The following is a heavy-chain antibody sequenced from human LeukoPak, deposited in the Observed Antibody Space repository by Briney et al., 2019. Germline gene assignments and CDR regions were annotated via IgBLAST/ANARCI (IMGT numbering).Heavy chain of an antibody. CDR1: GFTFDDYA. J-gene: IGHJ4*02. CDR2: ISWNSGSI. V-gene: IGHV3-9*01. Sequence: GGSLRLSCAASGFTFDDYAMHWVRQAPGKGLEWVSGISWNSGSIGYADSVKGRFTTSRDNAKNSLYLQMNSLRAEDTALYYCAKDIGYHDSSGYPLDYWGQGTLVTVSS. CDR3: AKDIGYHDSSGYPLDY. D-gene: IGHD3-22*01.